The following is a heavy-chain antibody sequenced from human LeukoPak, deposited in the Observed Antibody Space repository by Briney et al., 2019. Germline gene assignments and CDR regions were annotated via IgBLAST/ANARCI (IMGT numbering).Heavy chain of an antibody. D-gene: IGHD3-16*01. Sequence: ASVKVSCKASGYTLTRHYMHWVRQAPGQGLEWMGIINPSGGSTIYAQKFQGRVTMTRDTSTSTVYMELSSQRPEDTAVYYCARVLGGLAFRTFDYWGQGTLVTVSS. J-gene: IGHJ4*02. V-gene: IGHV1-46*01. CDR1: GYTLTRHY. CDR2: INPSGGST. CDR3: ARVLGGLAFRTFDY.